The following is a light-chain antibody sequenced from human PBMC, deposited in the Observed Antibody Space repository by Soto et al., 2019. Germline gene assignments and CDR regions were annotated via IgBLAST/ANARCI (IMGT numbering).Light chain of an antibody. CDR3: HQYGSSSWT. V-gene: IGKV3-20*01. J-gene: IGKJ1*01. CDR2: GAS. CDR1: QSVSSSY. Sequence: EIVLTQSPGTLSLSPGERATLSCRASQSVSSSYLAWYQQKPGQAPRLLIYGASSRATGIPDRFSGSGSGTDFTLTISRLEPEDFAVYYCHQYGSSSWTVGPGTKVEIK.